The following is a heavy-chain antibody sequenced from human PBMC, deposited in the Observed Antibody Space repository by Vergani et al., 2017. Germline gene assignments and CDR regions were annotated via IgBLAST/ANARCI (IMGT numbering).Heavy chain of an antibody. CDR3: AGLDCYDSSGYVPCGY. CDR2: MNPNSGNT. Sequence: QVQLVQSGAEVKKPGAPVKVSCKASGYTFTSYDINWVRQATGQGLEWMGWMNPNSGNTGYAQKVQGRVTMTRNTSISTAYMELSSLRSEDTAVYYCAGLDCYDSSGYVPCGYWGQGTLVTVSS. CDR1: GYTFTSYD. V-gene: IGHV1-8*01. D-gene: IGHD3-22*01. J-gene: IGHJ1*01.